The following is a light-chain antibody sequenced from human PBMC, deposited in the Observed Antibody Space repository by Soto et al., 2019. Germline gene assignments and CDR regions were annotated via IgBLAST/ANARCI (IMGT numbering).Light chain of an antibody. CDR2: YAS. CDR1: QDIHNY. J-gene: IGKJ2*01. CDR3: QQHISYPYT. Sequence: DIQMTQSPSSLSASIGDRVTITCRASQDIHNYVLWFQQKPGEAPKSLIYYASTLRSGVPSRFSGTGSGTDFTLTINSLEPEDFATYYCQQHISYPYTFGQGTRLDLK. V-gene: IGKV1-16*01.